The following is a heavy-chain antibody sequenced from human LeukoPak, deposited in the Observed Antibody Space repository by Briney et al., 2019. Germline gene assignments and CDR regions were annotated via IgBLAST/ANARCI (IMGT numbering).Heavy chain of an antibody. J-gene: IGHJ4*02. V-gene: IGHV4-31*03. D-gene: IGHD6-13*01. CDR2: IYYSGST. Sequence: SQTLSLTCTVSGGSISSGDYYWSWIRQHPGKGLEWIGYIYYSGSTYYNPSPKSRVTISVDTSKNQFSLKLSSVTAADTAVYYCATTRPHSSSWFDYWGQGTLVTVSS. CDR3: ATTRPHSSSWFDY. CDR1: GGSISSGDYY.